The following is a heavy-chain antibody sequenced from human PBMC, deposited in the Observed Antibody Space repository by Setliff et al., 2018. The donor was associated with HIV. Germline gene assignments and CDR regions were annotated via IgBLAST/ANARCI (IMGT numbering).Heavy chain of an antibody. Sequence: LSLTCTVSGASMSSGDYYWSWIRQPPGKGLEWIGYIYYSGNSYYNPSLKSRVTLSVDTSKNQFSLKVNSVTAADTAVYYCARGANIPVRGTTDDAFDIWGQGTMVTVSS. J-gene: IGHJ3*02. V-gene: IGHV4-30-4*08. CDR1: GASMSSGDYY. CDR2: IYYSGNS. D-gene: IGHD3-10*01. CDR3: ARGANIPVRGTTDDAFDI.